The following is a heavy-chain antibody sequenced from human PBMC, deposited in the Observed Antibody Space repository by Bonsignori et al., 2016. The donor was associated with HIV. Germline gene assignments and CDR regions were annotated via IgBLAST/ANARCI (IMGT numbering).Heavy chain of an antibody. CDR3: ASLYCTNGVCSRPDY. J-gene: IGHJ4*02. Sequence: WIRQPPGKGLEWIGEINHSGSTNYNPSLKSRVTISVDTSKNQFSLKLSSVTAADTAVYYCASLYCTNGVCSRPDYWGQGTLVTVSS. CDR2: INHSGST. V-gene: IGHV4-34*01. D-gene: IGHD2-8*01.